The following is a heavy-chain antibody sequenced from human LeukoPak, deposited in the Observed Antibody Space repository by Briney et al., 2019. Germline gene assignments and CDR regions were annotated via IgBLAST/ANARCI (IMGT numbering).Heavy chain of an antibody. CDR3: ARDIGMVRGVIITNHFDY. V-gene: IGHV3-11*06. CDR1: GFTFSDHY. D-gene: IGHD3-10*01. Sequence: PGGSLRLSCAASGFTFSDHYMSWIRQAPGKGLEWVSYISSSSYTVYADSVKGRFTISRDNAKSSLYLQMNSLRAEDTAVYYCARDIGMVRGVIITNHFDYWGRGTPVTVSS. CDR2: ISSSSYT. J-gene: IGHJ4*02.